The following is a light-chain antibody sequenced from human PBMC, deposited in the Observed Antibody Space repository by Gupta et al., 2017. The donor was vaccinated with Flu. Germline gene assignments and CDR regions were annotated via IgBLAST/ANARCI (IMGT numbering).Light chain of an antibody. CDR3: QQHGNSCPRLCT. J-gene: IGKJ3*01. V-gene: IGKV3-20*01. Sequence: EVVLTQSPGTLSLSPGERATLSCRASQSVGSTYLAWYQQKPGQSPRLLIYGTSTRATGIPDRFSVSGSGTDFTLTISRLEPEECAVYYCQQHGNSCPRLCTFGHGTKVDVK. CDR1: QSVGSTY. CDR2: GTS.